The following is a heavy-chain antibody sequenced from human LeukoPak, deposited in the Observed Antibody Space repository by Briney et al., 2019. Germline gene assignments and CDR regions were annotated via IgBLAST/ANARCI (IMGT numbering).Heavy chain of an antibody. CDR2: IYTSGST. V-gene: IGHV4-4*07. CDR1: GGSISSYY. D-gene: IGHD3-9*01. Sequence: SSETLSLTCTVSGGSISSYYWSWIRQPAGKGLEWIGRIYTSGSTNYNPSLKGRVIMSVDTSKNQFSLKLRSVTAADTAVYYCARPSGDILTGYYGLWGQGTLVTVSS. J-gene: IGHJ4*02. CDR3: ARPSGDILTGYYGL.